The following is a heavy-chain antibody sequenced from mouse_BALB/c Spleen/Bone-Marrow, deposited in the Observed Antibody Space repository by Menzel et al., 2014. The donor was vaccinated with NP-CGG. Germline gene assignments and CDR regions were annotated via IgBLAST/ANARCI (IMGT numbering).Heavy chain of an antibody. CDR3: ARRFAY. Sequence: QVQLQQSGAELARPGASVKMSCKASGYTFTNYTMHWVKQRPGQGLEWIGYINPSSGYTNYNQKFKDKATLTADKSSSTAYMQLSSLTSEDSAVYYCARRFAYWGQGTLVTVSA. J-gene: IGHJ3*01. V-gene: IGHV1-4*01. CDR2: INPSSGYT. CDR1: GYTFTNYT.